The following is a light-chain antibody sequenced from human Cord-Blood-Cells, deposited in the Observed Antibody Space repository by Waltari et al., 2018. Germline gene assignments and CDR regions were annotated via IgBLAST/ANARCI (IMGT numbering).Light chain of an antibody. Sequence: DIQMTQSPSTLSASVGDRVTSTCRASQSISSWLAWYQQRPGKAPKLLIYKASSLESGVPSRFSGSRSGTEFTLTISSLQPDDFATYYCQQYNSYLYTFGQGTKLEIK. CDR1: QSISSW. J-gene: IGKJ2*01. V-gene: IGKV1-5*03. CDR3: QQYNSYLYT. CDR2: KAS.